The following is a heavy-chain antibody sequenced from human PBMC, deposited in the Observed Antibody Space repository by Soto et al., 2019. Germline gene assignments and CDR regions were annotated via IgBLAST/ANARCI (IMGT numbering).Heavy chain of an antibody. Sequence: EVQLLESGGGLVQPGGSLRLSCAASGFTFSSYAMSWVRQAPGKGLEWVSAISGSGGSTYYADSVQGRFTISRDNSKNTLYLQMNSLRAEDTAVYYCAKDRLVVVVAANYDYWGQGTLVTVSS. CDR3: AKDRLVVVVAANYDY. J-gene: IGHJ4*02. CDR2: ISGSGGST. CDR1: GFTFSSYA. D-gene: IGHD2-15*01. V-gene: IGHV3-23*01.